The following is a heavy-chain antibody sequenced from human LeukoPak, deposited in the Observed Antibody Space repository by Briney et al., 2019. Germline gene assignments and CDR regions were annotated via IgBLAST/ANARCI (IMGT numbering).Heavy chain of an antibody. Sequence: SETLSLTCTVSGGSISSSSYYWGWIRQPPGKGLEWIGSIYYSGSTYYNPSLKSRVTISVDTSKNQFSLKLSSVTAADTAVYYCARVAAAGQGYFQHWGQGTLVTVSS. D-gene: IGHD6-13*01. CDR2: IYYSGST. CDR1: GGSISSSSYY. V-gene: IGHV4-39*07. J-gene: IGHJ1*01. CDR3: ARVAAAGQGYFQH.